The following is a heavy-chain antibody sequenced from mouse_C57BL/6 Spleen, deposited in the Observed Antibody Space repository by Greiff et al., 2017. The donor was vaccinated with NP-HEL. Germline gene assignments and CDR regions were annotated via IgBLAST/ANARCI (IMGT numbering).Heavy chain of an antibody. CDR3: ARDGGNYGFAY. CDR2: INPGSGGT. D-gene: IGHD2-1*01. J-gene: IGHJ3*01. V-gene: IGHV1-54*01. Sequence: QVQLQQSGAELVRPGTSVKVSCKASGYAFTNYLIEWVKQRPGRGLGWIGVINPGSGGTNYNEKFKGKATLTADKSSSTAYMQLSSLTSEDSAVYFCARDGGNYGFAYWGQGTLVTVSA. CDR1: GYAFTNYL.